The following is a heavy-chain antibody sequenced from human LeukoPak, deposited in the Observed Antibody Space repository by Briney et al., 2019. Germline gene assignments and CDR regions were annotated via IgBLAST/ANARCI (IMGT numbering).Heavy chain of an antibody. V-gene: IGHV4-39*01. CDR2: LYYTGST. J-gene: IGHJ3*02. Sequence: SETLSLTCTVSGGSISSSSYYWGWIRQPPGKGLEWIGSLYYTGSTFYNPSLKSRVTMFVDASKNQFSLKLSSVTAADTAVYYCARHKADVAFDIWGQGTMVTVSS. CDR1: GGSISSSSYY. D-gene: IGHD2-15*01. CDR3: ARHKADVAFDI.